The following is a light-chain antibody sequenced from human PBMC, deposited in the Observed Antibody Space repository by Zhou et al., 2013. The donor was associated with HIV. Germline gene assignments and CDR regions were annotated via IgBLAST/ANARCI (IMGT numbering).Light chain of an antibody. J-gene: IGKJ3*01. Sequence: DIQMTQSPSSLSASVGDRVTITCRASQGVSNSLAWYQQKPGKVPKLLISAASTLQSGVPSRFSGGGSGADFTLTISSLQPEDVATYFCQKYKSAPTFGPGTKVDIK. CDR1: QGVSNS. CDR2: AAS. CDR3: QKYKSAPT. V-gene: IGKV1-27*01.